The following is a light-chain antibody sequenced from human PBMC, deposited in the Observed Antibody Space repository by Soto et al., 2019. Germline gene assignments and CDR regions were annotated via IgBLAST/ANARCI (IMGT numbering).Light chain of an antibody. CDR1: QSVSNSY. J-gene: IGKJ5*01. CDR3: QQFGNSPFT. V-gene: IGKV3-20*01. Sequence: EIVLTQSPGTLALSPGERATLSCRPSQSVSNSYLAWYQQKAGQAPRLLIYGASNRATGIPDRFSGSGSGTDFTLTISRLEPEDFAMYYCQQFGNSPFTFGQGTRLEIK. CDR2: GAS.